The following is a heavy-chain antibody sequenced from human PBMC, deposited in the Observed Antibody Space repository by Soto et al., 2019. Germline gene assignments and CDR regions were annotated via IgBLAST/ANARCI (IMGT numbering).Heavy chain of an antibody. CDR1: GFTFSDYA. D-gene: IGHD6-19*01. J-gene: IGHJ4*02. V-gene: IGHV3-30*18. CDR3: AKGGRQWLVTSDFNY. Sequence: VQLVESGGGVVQPGRSRRLSCAASGFTFSDYAMHWVRQAPGKGLEWVAVVSHDGRNTHYADSVKGRFTISRDSSKNTVSLEITSLRAEDTAVYYCAKGGRQWLVTSDFNYWGQGDLVTVSS. CDR2: VSHDGRNT.